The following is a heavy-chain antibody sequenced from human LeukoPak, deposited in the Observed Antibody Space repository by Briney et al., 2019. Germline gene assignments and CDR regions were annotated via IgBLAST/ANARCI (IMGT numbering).Heavy chain of an antibody. J-gene: IGHJ4*02. CDR1: GSTLSGSA. Sequence: GGSLRLSCAASGSTLSGSALHWVRQASGKGLEWVGRIRSTANGYATAYAASVKGRFTISRDDSKNTAYLQMDSLKTVDTAVYYCTGNYYGSGSYADFDYWGQGTLVTVSS. CDR2: IRSTANGYAT. V-gene: IGHV3-73*01. D-gene: IGHD3-10*01. CDR3: TGNYYGSGSYADFDY.